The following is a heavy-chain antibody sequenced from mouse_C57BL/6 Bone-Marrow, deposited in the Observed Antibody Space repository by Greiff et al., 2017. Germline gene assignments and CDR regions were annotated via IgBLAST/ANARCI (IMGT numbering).Heavy chain of an antibody. CDR1: GFTFSDYY. J-gene: IGHJ3*01. CDR2: ISNGGGST. Sequence: EVQLVESGGGLVQPGGSLKLSCAASGFTFSDYYMYWVRQTPEKRLEWVAYISNGGGSTYYPDTVKGRSTISRDNAKNTLYLQMSRLKSEDTAMYYCARLGAARFAYWGQGTLVTVSA. D-gene: IGHD6-1*01. V-gene: IGHV5-12*01. CDR3: ARLGAARFAY.